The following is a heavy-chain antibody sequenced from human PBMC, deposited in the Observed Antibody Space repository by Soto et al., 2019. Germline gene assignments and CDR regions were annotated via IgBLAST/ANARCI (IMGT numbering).Heavy chain of an antibody. CDR3: ASLYYDSSGYYYAADYYYGMDV. D-gene: IGHD3-22*01. CDR1: GGTFSSYA. V-gene: IGHV1-69*01. CDR2: IIPIFGTA. Sequence: QVQLVQSGAEVKKPGSSVKVSCKASGGTFSSYAISWVRQAPGQGLEWMGGIIPIFGTANYAQKCQGRVTITADESTSTAYMELSSLRSEDTAVYYCASLYYDSSGYYYAADYYYGMDVWGQGTTVTVSS. J-gene: IGHJ6*02.